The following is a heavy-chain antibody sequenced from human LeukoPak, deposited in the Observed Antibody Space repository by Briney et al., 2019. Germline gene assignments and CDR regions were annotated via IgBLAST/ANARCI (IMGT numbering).Heavy chain of an antibody. CDR1: GYTFTSYD. CDR2: IIASFGTA. V-gene: IGHV1-69*13. J-gene: IGHJ5*02. CDR3: ARANYYGSGSYPNWFDP. D-gene: IGHD3-10*01. Sequence: SVKVSCKASGYTFTSYDINWVRQAPGQGLEWMGGIIASFGTANYAQKFQGRVTISADESTSTAYMELSSLRSEDTAVYYCARANYYGSGSYPNWFDPWGQGTLVTVSS.